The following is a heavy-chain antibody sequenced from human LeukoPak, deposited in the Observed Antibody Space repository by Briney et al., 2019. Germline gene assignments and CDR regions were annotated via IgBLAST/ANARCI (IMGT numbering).Heavy chain of an antibody. D-gene: IGHD2-15*01. CDR2: ISYSGST. CDR3: ASGGYCSSGSCYPNWFDP. Sequence: SETLSLTCSVSGGSITSYYWSRIRQPPGKGLEWIGYISYSGSTNYNPSLKSRVSISIDTSKNQFSLKLSSVTAADTAVYYCASGGYCSSGSCYPNWFDPWGQGTLVTVSS. CDR1: GGSITSYY. J-gene: IGHJ5*02. V-gene: IGHV4-59*01.